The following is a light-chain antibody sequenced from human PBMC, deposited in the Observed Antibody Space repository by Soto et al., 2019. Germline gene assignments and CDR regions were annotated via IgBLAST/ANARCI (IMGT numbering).Light chain of an antibody. Sequence: EIVLTQSPATLSFSPGERATLSCRARQSVDKYLVWYQQKPGQAPRLLIYDASSRATGIPARFSGSGSGTDFTLTITSLEPEDFAVYYCQQRTNWPLTFGGGTKLEIK. CDR2: DAS. J-gene: IGKJ4*01. CDR3: QQRTNWPLT. CDR1: QSVDKY. V-gene: IGKV3-11*01.